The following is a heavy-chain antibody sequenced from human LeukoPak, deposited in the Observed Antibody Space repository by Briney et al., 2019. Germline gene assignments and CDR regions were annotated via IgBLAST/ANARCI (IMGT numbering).Heavy chain of an antibody. Sequence: GGSLRLSCAASGFTFSDYYMSWIRQAPGKGLEWVSYISSSGSTIYYADSVKGRFTISRDNAKNSLYLQMNSLRAEDTAVYYCATAGWLVTVSNQNFDYWGQGPLVTVSS. D-gene: IGHD6-19*01. V-gene: IGHV3-11*04. CDR2: ISSSGSTI. J-gene: IGHJ4*02. CDR3: ATAGWLVTVSNQNFDY. CDR1: GFTFSDYY.